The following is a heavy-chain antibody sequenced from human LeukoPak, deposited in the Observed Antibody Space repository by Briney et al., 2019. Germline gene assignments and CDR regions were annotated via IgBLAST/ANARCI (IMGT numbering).Heavy chain of an antibody. Sequence: GGSLRLSCAASGFTFSSYAMSWVRQAPGKGLEWVSAISGSGGSTYYADSVKGRFTISRDNSKNTLYLQMNSLRAEDTAVYYCAKKGRYYDSSGYYSLDYWGQGTLVTASA. CDR2: ISGSGGST. V-gene: IGHV3-23*01. CDR3: AKKGRYYDSSGYYSLDY. J-gene: IGHJ4*02. D-gene: IGHD3-22*01. CDR1: GFTFSSYA.